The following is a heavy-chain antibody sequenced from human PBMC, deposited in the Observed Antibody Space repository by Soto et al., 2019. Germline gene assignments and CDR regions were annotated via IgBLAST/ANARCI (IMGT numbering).Heavy chain of an antibody. D-gene: IGHD6-19*01. Sequence: ASVKVSCKASGYTFSNYGIHWVRQAPGQRLEWMGWINAGNGNTKYSQKFQDRVTITRDTSATTAYMELSSLRSEDTTVFYCARSGYSSGWYHWYFDLWGRGTLVTVSS. J-gene: IGHJ2*01. CDR3: ARSGYSSGWYHWYFDL. CDR2: INAGNGNT. CDR1: GYTFSNYG. V-gene: IGHV1-3*01.